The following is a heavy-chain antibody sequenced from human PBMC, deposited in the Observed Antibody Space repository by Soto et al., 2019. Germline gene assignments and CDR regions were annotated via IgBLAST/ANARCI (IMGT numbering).Heavy chain of an antibody. J-gene: IGHJ6*03. D-gene: IGHD4-17*01. V-gene: IGHV3-48*01. Sequence: EVQLVESGGGLVQPGGSLRLSCAASGFTFSSYSMNWVRQAPGKGLEWVSYISSSSTIYYADSVKGRFTISRDNAKNSLYLQMNSLRAEDTAVYYCARAGDSRYYYMDVWGKGTTVTVSS. CDR3: ARAGDSRYYYMDV. CDR2: ISSSSTI. CDR1: GFTFSSYS.